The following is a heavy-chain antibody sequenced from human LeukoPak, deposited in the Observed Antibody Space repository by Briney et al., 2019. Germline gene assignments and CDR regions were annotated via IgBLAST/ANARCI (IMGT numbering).Heavy chain of an antibody. Sequence: GGSLRVSCVASTFAFNNYEMNWVRQSPGKGLEWISYISTAGSTIYYADSVKGRFTISRDNAEKSLFLQINSLRVEDTAVYYCARVSPFGFNAFDVWGQGTLVTVSS. CDR2: ISTAGSTI. V-gene: IGHV3-48*03. D-gene: IGHD3-3*01. CDR3: ARVSPFGFNAFDV. J-gene: IGHJ3*01. CDR1: TFAFNNYE.